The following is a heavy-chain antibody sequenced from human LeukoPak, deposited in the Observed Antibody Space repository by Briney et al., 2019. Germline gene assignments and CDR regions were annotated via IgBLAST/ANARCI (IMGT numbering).Heavy chain of an antibody. CDR3: AKGIVVVVAAYFDY. D-gene: IGHD2-15*01. Sequence: GGSLRLSCVASGFTLSSFGMNWVRQAPGKGLEWVSFISSSSSYIYYADSVKGRFTISRDNSKNTLYLQMNSLRAEDTAVYYCAKGIVVVVAAYFDYWGQGTLVTVSS. CDR1: GFTLSSFG. J-gene: IGHJ4*02. V-gene: IGHV3-21*01. CDR2: ISSSSSYI.